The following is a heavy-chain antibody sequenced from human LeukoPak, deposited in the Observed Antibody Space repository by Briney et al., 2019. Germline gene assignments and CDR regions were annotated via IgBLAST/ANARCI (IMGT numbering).Heavy chain of an antibody. D-gene: IGHD4-23*01. CDR2: IYYSGST. Sequence: SETLSLTCTVSGGSISSSSYYWGWIRQPPGKGLEWIGSIYYSGSTYYNPSLKSRVTISVDTSKNQFSLKLSSVTAADTAVYYCARAYVEPKYGGGLYYYYMDVWGKGTTVTVSS. CDR1: GGSISSSSYY. J-gene: IGHJ6*03. V-gene: IGHV4-39*07. CDR3: ARAYVEPKYGGGLYYYYMDV.